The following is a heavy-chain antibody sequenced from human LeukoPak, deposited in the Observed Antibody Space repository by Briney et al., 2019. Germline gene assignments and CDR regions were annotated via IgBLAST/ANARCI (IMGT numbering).Heavy chain of an antibody. J-gene: IGHJ5*02. D-gene: IGHD3-22*01. CDR3: ARAESYYDSSGYRDWFDP. CDR1: GGSISSGGYS. Sequence: SETLCLTCAVSGGSISSGGYSWSWIRQPPEKGLEWIGYIYHSGSTYYNPSLKSRVTISVDRSKNQFSLKLSSVTAADTAVYYCARAESYYDSSGYRDWFDPWGQGALVTVSS. CDR2: IYHSGST. V-gene: IGHV4-30-2*01.